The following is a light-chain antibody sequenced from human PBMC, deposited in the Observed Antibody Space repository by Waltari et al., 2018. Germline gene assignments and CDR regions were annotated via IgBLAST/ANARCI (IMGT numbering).Light chain of an antibody. Sequence: EIVMTQSPATLSVSPGERATLSCRASQSISSNLAWYQQKPGQAPRLLIYGASARATGIPAXXXGSGSGXEFXLTISSLQSEDFAVYYCQQYNNWPRTFGQGTKVEIK. CDR2: GAS. J-gene: IGKJ1*01. V-gene: IGKV3-15*01. CDR1: QSISSN. CDR3: QQYNNWPRT.